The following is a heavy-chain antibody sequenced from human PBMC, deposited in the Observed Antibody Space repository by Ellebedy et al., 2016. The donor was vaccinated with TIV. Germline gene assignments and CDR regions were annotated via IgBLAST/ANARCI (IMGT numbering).Heavy chain of an antibody. V-gene: IGHV1-46*01. CDR2: FNPNSGLK. CDR3: AREGLVAAAGRFPPDF. D-gene: IGHD3-9*01. J-gene: IGHJ4*02. Sequence: ASVKVSCKASGYTFTTYCIHWLRQAPAQGPEWMGMFNPNSGLKNYAMKFQDRIRLTSDMSTKTVDMELSGLTPDDAATYYCAREGLVAAAGRFPPDFWGQGTLVSVSS. CDR1: GYTFTTYC.